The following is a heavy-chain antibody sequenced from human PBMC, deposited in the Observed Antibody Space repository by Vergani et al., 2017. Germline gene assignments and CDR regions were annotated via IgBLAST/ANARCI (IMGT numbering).Heavy chain of an antibody. CDR3: ARDIGVVSGSYYYYGVDV. Sequence: QVQLVQSGTEVKKPGASVKVSCKASGYTFASFGINWVRQAPGQGLEWMGWISAYNGNTNYAQKLQGRVTMTTDTPTSTAYMELRSLRSDDTAVYYCARDIGVVSGSYYYYGVDVWGQGTTVTVSS. CDR2: ISAYNGNT. CDR1: GYTFASFG. V-gene: IGHV1-18*01. D-gene: IGHD3-3*01. J-gene: IGHJ6*02.